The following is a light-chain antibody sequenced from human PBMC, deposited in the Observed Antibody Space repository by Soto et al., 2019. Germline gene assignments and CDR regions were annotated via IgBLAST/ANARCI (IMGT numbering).Light chain of an antibody. CDR1: QSVSNY. CDR2: DAS. J-gene: IGKJ1*01. V-gene: IGKV3-11*01. CDR3: QQRSNWPGT. Sequence: EIVLTQSPATLSLSPGERATLSCRASQSVSNYLAWYQQKSGQAPRLLIYDASNRATGIPARFSGSGSGTDFTLTISSLEPEDFAVYYCQQRSNWPGTFGQGTKVEI.